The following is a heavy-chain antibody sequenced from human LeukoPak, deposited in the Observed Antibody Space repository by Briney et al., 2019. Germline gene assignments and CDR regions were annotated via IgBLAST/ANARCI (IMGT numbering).Heavy chain of an antibody. V-gene: IGHV1-2*02. D-gene: IGHD2-2*01. J-gene: IGHJ3*02. CDR3: ARPCSSTSCQFYDAFDI. CDR2: INPNSGGT. Sequence: ASVKVSCKASGYTFTGYYIHWVRQAPGQGLEGVGWINPNSGGTNYAQKFQGRVTMTRDTSISTAYMELSRLRSDDTAVYYCARPCSSTSCQFYDAFDICGQGTMVTVSS. CDR1: GYTFTGYY.